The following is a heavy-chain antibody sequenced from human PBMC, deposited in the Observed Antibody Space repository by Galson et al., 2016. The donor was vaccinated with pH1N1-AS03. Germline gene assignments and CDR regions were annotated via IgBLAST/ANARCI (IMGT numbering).Heavy chain of an antibody. V-gene: IGHV1-2*04. J-gene: IGHJ6*02. Sequence: SVKVSCKASGYIFTDFYVHWVRQAPGQGLEWMGWINPENGVTNYAQKFQAWVTMTGDTSISTAYMELHGLKSDDTAVYYCARDPRGPCSSATCATTYYFGMDVWGQGTTGTVSS. CDR3: ARDPRGPCSSATCATTYYFGMDV. CDR2: INPENGVT. D-gene: IGHD1-26*01. CDR1: GYIFTDFY.